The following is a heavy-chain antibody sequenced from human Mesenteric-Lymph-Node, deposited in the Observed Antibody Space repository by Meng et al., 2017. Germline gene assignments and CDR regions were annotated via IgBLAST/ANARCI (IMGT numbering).Heavy chain of an antibody. D-gene: IGHD6-19*01. V-gene: IGHV1-18*01. CDR3: ASRGWGGGYYFDY. J-gene: IGHJ4*02. CDR2: NSADNGNT. Sequence: LLQSGAEVKKPGASVKVSCQVSCITFTSYGNSWVRQAPVQGLEWMGWNSADNGNTNYAQKFQGRVTMTTDTSTSTAYMELRSLRSDDTAVYYCASRGWGGGYYFDYWGQGTLVTVSS. CDR1: CITFTSYG.